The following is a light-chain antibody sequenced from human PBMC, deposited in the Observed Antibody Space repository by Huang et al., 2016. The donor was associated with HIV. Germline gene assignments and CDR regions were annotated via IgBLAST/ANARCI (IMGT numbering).Light chain of an antibody. J-gene: IGKJ4*01. V-gene: IGKV3-15*01. CDR1: RSVSTN. CDR3: HQYNNWLLS. Sequence: TLSVSPGERVTLSSRANRSVSTNLAWYQQRPGQAPRLLIYGSSTRAPGVPARFSGSGSGTDFSLTISSLQSEDFALYYCHQYNNWLLSFGGGTRVDI. CDR2: GSS.